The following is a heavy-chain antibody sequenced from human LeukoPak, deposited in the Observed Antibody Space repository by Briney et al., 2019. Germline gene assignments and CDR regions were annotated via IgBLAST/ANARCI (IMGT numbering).Heavy chain of an antibody. V-gene: IGHV4-59*08. CDR1: GGSISSHY. CDR2: IYYSGST. Sequence: PSETLSLTCTVSGGSISSHYWSWIREPPGRGLEWIGYIYYSGSTNYNPSLKSRVTISVDTSKNQFSLKLSSVTAADTAVYYCARVDDAFDIWGRGTMVTVSS. CDR3: ARVDDAFDI. J-gene: IGHJ3*02.